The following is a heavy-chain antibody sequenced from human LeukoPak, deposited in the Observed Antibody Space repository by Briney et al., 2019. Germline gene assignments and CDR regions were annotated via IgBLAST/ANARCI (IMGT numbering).Heavy chain of an antibody. CDR3: ASRYAGTYSLNF. CDR2: LYAGGST. J-gene: IGHJ4*02. CDR1: GFTVSSNY. D-gene: IGHD1-26*01. Sequence: GGSLRLSCAASGFTVSSNYISWVRQAPGKGPEWVSVLYAGGSTYYADSVKGRFTVSRDNSKNTLFLRMNSLRPGDTAVYYCASRYAGTYSLNFWGQGTLVTVSS. V-gene: IGHV3-66*01.